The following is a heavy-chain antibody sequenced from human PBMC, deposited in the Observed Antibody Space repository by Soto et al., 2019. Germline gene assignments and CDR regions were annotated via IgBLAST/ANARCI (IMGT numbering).Heavy chain of an antibody. D-gene: IGHD6-6*01. Sequence: ASVKVSCKVSGYTLTELSMHWVRQAPGKGLEWMGGFDPEDGETIYAQKFQGRVTMTEDTSTDTAYMELSSLRSEDTAVYYCATSIAAHPRYYYYMDVWGKGTTVTVSS. V-gene: IGHV1-24*01. J-gene: IGHJ6*03. CDR3: ATSIAAHPRYYYYMDV. CDR1: GYTLTELS. CDR2: FDPEDGET.